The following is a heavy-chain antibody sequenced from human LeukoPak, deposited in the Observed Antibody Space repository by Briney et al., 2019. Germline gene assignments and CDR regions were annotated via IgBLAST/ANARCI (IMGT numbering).Heavy chain of an antibody. V-gene: IGHV1-46*01. CDR2: INPSGGST. D-gene: IGHD1-26*01. Sequence: ASVKVSCKASGYTFTGYYMHWVRQAAGQGHEWMGIINPSGGSTGYAQKFQGRVTMTRDMSTSTVYMELSSLRSGDTAVYYCARGSGSLQYFDYWGQGTPVTVSS. CDR1: GYTFTGYY. CDR3: ARGSGSLQYFDY. J-gene: IGHJ4*02.